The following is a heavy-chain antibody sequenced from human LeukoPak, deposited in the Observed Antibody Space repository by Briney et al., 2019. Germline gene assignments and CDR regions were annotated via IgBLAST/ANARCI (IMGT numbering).Heavy chain of an antibody. Sequence: GGSLRLSCAASGFTFSSYAMSWVRQAPGKGLEWVSAISGSGGSTYYADSVKGRFTISRDNSKNTLYLQMNSLRAEDTAAYYCANKYYDILTGYLSWGQGTLVTVSS. CDR1: GFTFSSYA. D-gene: IGHD3-9*01. V-gene: IGHV3-23*01. J-gene: IGHJ4*02. CDR2: ISGSGGST. CDR3: ANKYYDILTGYLS.